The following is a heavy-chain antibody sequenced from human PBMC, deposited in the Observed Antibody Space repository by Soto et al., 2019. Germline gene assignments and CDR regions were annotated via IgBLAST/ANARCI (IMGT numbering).Heavy chain of an antibody. CDR3: ARGGAYYGDCDIDY. Sequence: SETLSLTCTVSGGSISSYYWSWIRQPPGKGLEWIGYIYYSGSTSYNPSLKSRVTISVDTSKTQFSLKLTSVTAADTAVYYCARGGAYYGDCDIDYWGQGTLVTVSS. D-gene: IGHD4-17*01. CDR2: IYYSGST. CDR1: GGSISSYY. V-gene: IGHV4-59*08. J-gene: IGHJ4*02.